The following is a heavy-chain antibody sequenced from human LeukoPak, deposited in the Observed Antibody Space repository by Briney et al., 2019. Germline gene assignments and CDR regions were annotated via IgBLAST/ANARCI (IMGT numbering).Heavy chain of an antibody. Sequence: GGSLRLSCAASGFTFNNYDMHWVRQAPGKGLEWVAFIRYDGSNKYYADSVKGRFTISRDNSRNTLYLQMNSLRAEDTAVYYCAKGRGYSYGYYYMDVWGKGTTVTISS. CDR2: IRYDGSNK. CDR1: GFTFNNYD. V-gene: IGHV3-30*02. CDR3: AKGRGYSYGYYYMDV. J-gene: IGHJ6*03. D-gene: IGHD5-18*01.